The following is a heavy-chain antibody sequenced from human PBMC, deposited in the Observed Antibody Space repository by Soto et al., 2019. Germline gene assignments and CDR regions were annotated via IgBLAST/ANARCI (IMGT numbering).Heavy chain of an antibody. CDR1: GYTLTELS. J-gene: IGHJ3*02. Sequence: ASVKVSCKVSGYTLTELSMHWVRQAPGKGLEWMGGFDPEDGETIYAQKFQGRVTMTEDTSTDTAYMELSSLRSEDTDVYYCATSIATPNDAFDIWGQGTMVTVSS. D-gene: IGHD3-16*02. V-gene: IGHV1-24*01. CDR2: FDPEDGET. CDR3: ATSIATPNDAFDI.